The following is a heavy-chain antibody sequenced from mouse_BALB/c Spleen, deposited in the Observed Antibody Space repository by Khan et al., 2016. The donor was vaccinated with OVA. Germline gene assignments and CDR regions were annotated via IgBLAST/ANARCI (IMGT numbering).Heavy chain of an antibody. Sequence: QIQLVQSGPELKKPGETVRISCKASGYTFTDYAVNWVKQAPGKGLMWMGWINTYTGEATYVDEFKGRFAFSLETSASTAHLQIYNLKNEDMATYFCARSRGNYRLDLWGQGTTLTVSS. V-gene: IGHV9-1*02. CDR3: ARSRGNYRLDL. CDR1: GYTFTDYA. CDR2: INTYTGEA. D-gene: IGHD2-1*01. J-gene: IGHJ2*01.